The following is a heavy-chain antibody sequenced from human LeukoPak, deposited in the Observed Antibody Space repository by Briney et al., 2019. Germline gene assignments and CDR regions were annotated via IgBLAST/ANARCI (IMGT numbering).Heavy chain of an antibody. CDR3: ARLRRYCTNGVCYDFDY. Sequence: LRLSCTASGFTFSNFWMGWVRQAPGKGLEWIGYIYYSGSTYYNPSLKSRVTISVDTSKNQFSLKLSSVTAADTAVYYCARLRRYCTNGVCYDFDYWGQGTLVTVSS. J-gene: IGHJ4*02. D-gene: IGHD2-8*01. CDR2: IYYSGST. CDR1: GFTFSNFW. V-gene: IGHV4-31*03.